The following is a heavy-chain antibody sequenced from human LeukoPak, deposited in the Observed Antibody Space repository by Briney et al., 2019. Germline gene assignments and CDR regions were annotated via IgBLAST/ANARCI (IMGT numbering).Heavy chain of an antibody. J-gene: IGHJ4*02. CDR3: ARVPNHYDFWSGYYLYFDY. V-gene: IGHV4-4*07. CDR2: IYASGST. CDR1: GDSISSYY. Sequence: SETLSLTCTVSGDSISSYYWSWIRQPAGKGLEWIGRIYASGSTNYNPSLKSRVTMSVDTSKNQFSLKLSSVTAADTAVYYCARVPNHYDFWSGYYLYFDYWGQGTLVTVSS. D-gene: IGHD3-3*01.